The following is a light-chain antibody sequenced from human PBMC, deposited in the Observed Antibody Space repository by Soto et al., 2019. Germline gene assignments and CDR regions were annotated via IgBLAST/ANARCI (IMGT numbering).Light chain of an antibody. J-gene: IGKJ3*01. CDR1: QSISSW. V-gene: IGKV1-5*03. Sequence: DIQMTQSPSTLSASVGDRVTITCRASQSISSWLAWYQQKPGKAPKLLIYKASSLESGVPSRFSGSGSGTECILAISSLEPDDVATYYCQKYNSYGDTFGRGTKVDIK. CDR2: KAS. CDR3: QKYNSYGDT.